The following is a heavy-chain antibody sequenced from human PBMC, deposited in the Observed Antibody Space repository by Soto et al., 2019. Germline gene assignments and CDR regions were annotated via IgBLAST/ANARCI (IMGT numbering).Heavy chain of an antibody. CDR1: GFTFSSYA. V-gene: IGHV3-23*01. Sequence: GGSLRLSCAASGFTFSSYAMSWVRQAPGKGLEWVSAISGSGGSTYYADSVKGRFTISRDNSKNTLYLQMNSLRAEDTAVYYCAKVLGFRFDWLSGYNWFDPWGQGTLVTVSS. J-gene: IGHJ5*02. CDR3: AKVLGFRFDWLSGYNWFDP. CDR2: ISGSGGST. D-gene: IGHD3-9*01.